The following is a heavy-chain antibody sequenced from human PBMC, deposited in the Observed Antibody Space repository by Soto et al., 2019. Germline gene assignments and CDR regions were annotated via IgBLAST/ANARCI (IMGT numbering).Heavy chain of an antibody. Sequence: PSETLSLTCTVSGGAISGYYWTWIRQSAGKGLEWIGRIYSSGGTKYNPSLQSRVTMSLDTSKNQFSLRLTSVTAADTAVYYCARGQRFSDSFDPWG. J-gene: IGHJ5*02. V-gene: IGHV4-4*07. CDR1: GGAISGYY. CDR3: ARGQRFSDSFDP. CDR2: IYSSGGT. D-gene: IGHD3-3*01.